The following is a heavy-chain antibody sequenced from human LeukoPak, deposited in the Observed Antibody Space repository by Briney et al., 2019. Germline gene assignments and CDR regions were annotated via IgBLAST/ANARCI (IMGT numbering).Heavy chain of an antibody. J-gene: IGHJ6*02. CDR3: TMDIVVVVAASSDGMDV. CDR1: GFTFSNAW. D-gene: IGHD2-15*01. V-gene: IGHV3-15*01. Sequence: GGSLRLSCAASGFTFSNAWMSWVRQAPGKGLEWVGRIKSKTDGGTTDYAAPVKGRFTISRDDSKNTLYLQMNSLKTEDTAVYYCTMDIVVVVAASSDGMDVWGQGTTVTVSS. CDR2: IKSKTDGGTT.